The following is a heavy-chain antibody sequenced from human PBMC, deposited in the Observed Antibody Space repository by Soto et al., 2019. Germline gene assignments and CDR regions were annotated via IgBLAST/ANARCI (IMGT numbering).Heavy chain of an antibody. CDR3: ARAGTGYSGYALDY. J-gene: IGHJ4*02. D-gene: IGHD5-12*01. V-gene: IGHV4-34*01. CDR2: INHSGST. CDR1: GGSFSGYG. Sequence: SETLSLTCAVYGGSFSGYGWSWIRQPPGKGLDWIGEINHSGSTNYNPSLKSRVTISVDTSKNQFSLKLSSVTAADTAVYYCARAGTGYSGYALDYWGQGTLVTVSS.